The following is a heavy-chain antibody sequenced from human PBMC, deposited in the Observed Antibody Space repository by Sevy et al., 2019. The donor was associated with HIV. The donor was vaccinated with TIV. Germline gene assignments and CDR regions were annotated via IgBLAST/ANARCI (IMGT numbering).Heavy chain of an antibody. CDR1: GGSISSYV. Sequence: SETLALTCSVSGGSISSYVWTWVRQSPGMGLEWLGNIYFTGNTDYSPSLKSRVTLSLDTSKSQFSLTLKSVTAADTAIYFCARDSTTHPRVLDYWGQVTLVTVSS. CDR3: ARDSTTHPRVLDY. CDR2: IYFTGNT. J-gene: IGHJ4*02. D-gene: IGHD1-1*01. V-gene: IGHV4-59*01.